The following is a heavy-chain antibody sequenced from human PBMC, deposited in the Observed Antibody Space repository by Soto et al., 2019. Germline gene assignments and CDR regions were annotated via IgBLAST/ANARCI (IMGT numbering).Heavy chain of an antibody. V-gene: IGHV4-59*08. CDR1: GGSISSYH. Sequence: QVQLQESGPGLVKPSDTLSLTCTVSGGSISSYHWSWIRQSPGKGLEWIGYTSHRAPTIYNPSLKSRITISADSSRNQFSLRLSSVTAVCTAVYFCESKFRDVYNAVEYWGQGALVTVSS. CDR3: ESKFRDVYNAVEY. D-gene: IGHD1-1*01. CDR2: TSHRAPT. J-gene: IGHJ4*02.